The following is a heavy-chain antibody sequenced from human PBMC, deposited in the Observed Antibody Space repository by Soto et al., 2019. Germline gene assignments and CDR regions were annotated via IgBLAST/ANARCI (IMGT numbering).Heavy chain of an antibody. Sequence: PSQTLSLTCAISGDSVSSNSAAWNWIRQSPSRGLEWLGRTYYRSKWYNDYAVSVKSRITINPDTSKNQFSLQLNSVTPEDTAVNYCARDQVVVVPAAMRDAFDIWGQGTMVTVSS. CDR3: ARDQVVVVPAAMRDAFDI. CDR1: GDSVSSNSAA. J-gene: IGHJ3*02. D-gene: IGHD2-2*01. V-gene: IGHV6-1*01. CDR2: TYYRSKWYN.